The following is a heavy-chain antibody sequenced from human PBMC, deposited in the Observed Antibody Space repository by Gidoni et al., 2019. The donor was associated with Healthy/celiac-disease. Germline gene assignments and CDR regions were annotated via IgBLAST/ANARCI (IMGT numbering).Heavy chain of an antibody. J-gene: IGHJ3*02. V-gene: IGHV3-15*01. D-gene: IGHD3-3*01. CDR2: SKSKTDGGTT. Sequence: EVKLVESGRGLVKPGGSLRLSCAASVLPFSNAWMSWVRQARGKGMEWVGRSKSKTDGGTTDYAASVKARFTISRDDSKNTLYLQMNSLKTEDTAVYYCTTGGYDFWSGYYLGDAFDIWGQGTMVTVSS. CDR1: VLPFSNAW. CDR3: TTGGYDFWSGYYLGDAFDI.